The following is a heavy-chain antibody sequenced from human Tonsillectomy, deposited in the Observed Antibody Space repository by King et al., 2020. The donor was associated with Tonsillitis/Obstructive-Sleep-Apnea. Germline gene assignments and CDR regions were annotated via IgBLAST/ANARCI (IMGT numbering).Heavy chain of an antibody. CDR1: GYSFTSYW. J-gene: IGHJ4*02. CDR2: IYPGDSDT. CDR3: ARLPRVLTTTPNYYFDY. D-gene: IGHD3-22*01. Sequence: QLVQSGAEVKKPGESLKISCKGSGYSFTSYWIAWVRQMPGKGLEWMGIIYPGDSDTRYRPSFKGQVTISADKSISTAYLQWSGLKASDTAMYYCARLPRVLTTTPNYYFDYWGQGTLVTVSS. V-gene: IGHV5-51*01.